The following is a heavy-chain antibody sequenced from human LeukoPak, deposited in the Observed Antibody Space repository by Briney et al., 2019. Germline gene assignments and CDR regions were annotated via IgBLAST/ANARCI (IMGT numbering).Heavy chain of an antibody. CDR2: IGGSGSAT. CDR3: AKGGSSGWGF. CDR1: GFIFSSYA. Sequence: QSGGSLRLSCAASGFIFSSYAMSWVRQAPGKGLEWVSAIGGSGSATYYADSVKGRFTISRDNPKNTLYLQLNSLRAEDTAVYYCAKGGSSGWGFWGQGTLVTVS. D-gene: IGHD6-19*01. V-gene: IGHV3-23*01. J-gene: IGHJ4*02.